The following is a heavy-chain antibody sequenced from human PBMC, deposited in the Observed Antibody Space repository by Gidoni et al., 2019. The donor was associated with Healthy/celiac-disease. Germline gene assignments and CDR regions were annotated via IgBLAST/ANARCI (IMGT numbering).Heavy chain of an antibody. CDR1: GFSLSTSGVG. V-gene: IGHV2-5*01. D-gene: IGHD3-10*01. Sequence: QITLKASGPTLVKPTQTLTLTCTFSGFSLSTSGVGVGWIRQHTGKALECLALSYLNDDKRYSPSLKSRLTINKDTSKNQVVLTMTNMDPVDTATYYCARAQLLYGSGSYFDYWGQGTLVTVSS. CDR3: ARAQLLYGSGSYFDY. J-gene: IGHJ4*02. CDR2: SYLNDDK.